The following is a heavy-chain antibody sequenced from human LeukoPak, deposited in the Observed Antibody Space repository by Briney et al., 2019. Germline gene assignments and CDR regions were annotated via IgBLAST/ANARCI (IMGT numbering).Heavy chain of an antibody. J-gene: IGHJ4*02. D-gene: IGHD6-13*01. Sequence: SVKVSCKASGDTFRRYSISWVRQAPGQGLEWLGGIIPVLRTANYAQKFQGRVTITADKSTTTAYMELRSLRSEDTAIYYCARGEAAAVTSFDSWGQGTQVTVSS. CDR3: ARGEAAAVTSFDS. V-gene: IGHV1-69*10. CDR1: GDTFRRYS. CDR2: IIPVLRTA.